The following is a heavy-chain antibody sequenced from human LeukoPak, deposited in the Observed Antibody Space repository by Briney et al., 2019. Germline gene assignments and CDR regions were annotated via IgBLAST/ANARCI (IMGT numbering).Heavy chain of an antibody. CDR2: IKQDGSEK. CDR3: VRQTQSSGLED. V-gene: IGHV3-7*02. Sequence: AGTLRLSCTASGFTFSSYWLSWVRQAQGQGLERGANIKQDGSEKYYVDSVKGRFTISRDNAKNSLYLQMNSLRAEDTAVYYCVRQTQSSGLEDWGQGTLVTVSS. D-gene: IGHD6-19*01. CDR1: GFTFSSYW. J-gene: IGHJ4*02.